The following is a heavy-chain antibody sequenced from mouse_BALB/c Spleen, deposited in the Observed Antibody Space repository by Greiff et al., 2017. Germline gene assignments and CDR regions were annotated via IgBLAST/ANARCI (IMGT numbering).Heavy chain of an antibody. V-gene: IGHV1-4*01. CDR3: ARFPSRDYFDY. Sequence: VKVVESGAELARPGASVKMSCKASGYTFTSYTMHWVKQRPGQGLEWIGYINPSSGYTNYNQKFKDKATLTADKSSSTAYMQLSSLTSEDSAVYYCARFPSRDYFDYWGQGTTLTVSS. CDR1: GYTFTSYT. J-gene: IGHJ2*01. CDR2: INPSSGYT.